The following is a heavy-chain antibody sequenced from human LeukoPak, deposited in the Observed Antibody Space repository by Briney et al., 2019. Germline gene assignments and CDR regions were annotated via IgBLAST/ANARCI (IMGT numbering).Heavy chain of an antibody. V-gene: IGHV4-59*01. CDR3: ARDNYDFWSGYNGGNAFDI. Sequence: SETLSLTCAVYGGSFSGYYWSWIRQPPGKGLEWIGYIYYSGSTNYNPSLKSRVTISVDTSKNQFSLKLSSVTAADTAVYYCARDNYDFWSGYNGGNAFDIWGQGTMVTVSS. CDR2: IYYSGST. CDR1: GGSFSGYY. J-gene: IGHJ3*02. D-gene: IGHD3-3*01.